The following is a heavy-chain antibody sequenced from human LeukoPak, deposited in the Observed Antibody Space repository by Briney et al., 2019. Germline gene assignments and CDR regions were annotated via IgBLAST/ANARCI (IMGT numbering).Heavy chain of an antibody. D-gene: IGHD2-2*01. CDR2: INHSGST. Sequence: SEALSLTCAVYLGSLSGYYWRWIRQPPGRGLEWIGEINHSGSTNHNPSLKSRVTISVDTPKNQSSLKLSSVTAADTAVYYCARAATDIVVVPAAMVDYFDYWGQGTLVTVSS. CDR1: LGSLSGYY. V-gene: IGHV4-34*01. CDR3: ARAATDIVVVPAAMVDYFDY. J-gene: IGHJ4*02.